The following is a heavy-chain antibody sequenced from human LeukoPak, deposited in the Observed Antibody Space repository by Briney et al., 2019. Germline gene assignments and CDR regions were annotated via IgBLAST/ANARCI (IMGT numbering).Heavy chain of an antibody. CDR2: ISGSGAST. CDR1: GFTLSTNA. Sequence: GGSLRLSCLTSGFTLSTNAMTWVRQAPGKGLEWISGISGSGASTYYADSVKGRFTISRDDSRNTLYLQMNSLRGDDTAVYYCAKDVGKWESLHFFDYWGQGTLVTVSS. V-gene: IGHV3-23*01. J-gene: IGHJ4*02. D-gene: IGHD1-26*01. CDR3: AKDVGKWESLHFFDY.